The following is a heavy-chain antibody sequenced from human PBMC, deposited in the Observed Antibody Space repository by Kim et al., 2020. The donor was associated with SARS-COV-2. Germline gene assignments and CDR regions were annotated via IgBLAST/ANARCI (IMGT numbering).Heavy chain of an antibody. CDR2: ISGSGGST. J-gene: IGHJ5*02. D-gene: IGHD3-3*01. CDR3: AKLPGYDFWSGYAWFDP. Sequence: GGSLRLSCAASGFTFSSYAMSWVRQAPGKGLEWVSAISGSGGSTYYADSVKGRFTISRDNSKNTLYLQMNSLRAEDTAVYYCAKLPGYDFWSGYAWFDPWGQGTLVTVSS. CDR1: GFTFSSYA. V-gene: IGHV3-23*01.